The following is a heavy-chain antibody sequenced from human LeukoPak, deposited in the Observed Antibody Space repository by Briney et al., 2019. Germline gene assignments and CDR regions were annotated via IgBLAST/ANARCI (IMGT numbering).Heavy chain of an antibody. CDR1: RFTFSSYW. CDR2: ISWDGGST. V-gene: IGHV3-43D*03. CDR3: AKDSTAMAPSNVMDV. J-gene: IGHJ6*03. Sequence: GGSLRLSCAASRFTFSSYWMHWVRQAPGKGLEWVSLISWDGGSTYYADSVKGRFTISRDNSKNSLYLQMNSLRAEDTALYYCAKDSTAMAPSNVMDVWGKGTTVTVSS. D-gene: IGHD5-18*01.